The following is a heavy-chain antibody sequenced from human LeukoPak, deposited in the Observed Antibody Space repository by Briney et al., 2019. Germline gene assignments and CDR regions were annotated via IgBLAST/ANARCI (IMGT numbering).Heavy chain of an antibody. CDR3: ATGRAYSSVDY. CDR2: MYYTGST. V-gene: IGHV4-59*01. D-gene: IGHD6-19*01. Sequence: PSETLSLTCTVSGGSISSDYWSWIRQPPGKGLEWIGCMYYTGSTNYNPSLKSRVTISVDTSKNQFSLKLSSVTAVDTAVYYCATGRAYSSVDYWGQGTLVTVSS. J-gene: IGHJ4*02. CDR1: GGSISSDY.